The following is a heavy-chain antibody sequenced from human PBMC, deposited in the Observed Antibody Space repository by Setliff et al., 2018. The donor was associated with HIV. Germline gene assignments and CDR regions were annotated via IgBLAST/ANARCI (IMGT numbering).Heavy chain of an antibody. J-gene: IGHJ3*02. V-gene: IGHV1-46*01. CDR1: GYTFTSYY. CDR2: VIHSTGDT. Sequence: AAVKVSCKAAGYTFTSYYIHWGRQAPGQGLEGMGIVIHSTGDTNYAQNFQGRVTMTRDTSTNTVYMDLSSLKSEDTAVYYCARGHSHCYGYSGIYGPFDIWGQGTMVTVSS. CDR3: ARGHSHCYGYSGIYGPFDI. D-gene: IGHD1-26*01.